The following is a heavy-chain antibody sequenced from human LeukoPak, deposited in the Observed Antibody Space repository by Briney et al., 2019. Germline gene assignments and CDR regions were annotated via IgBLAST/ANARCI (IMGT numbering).Heavy chain of an antibody. J-gene: IGHJ4*02. CDR3: ARYDGYDLRY. Sequence: GRSLRLSCAASGFTFSNYWMSWVSQAPGKGLEWVAKINEGGSEKHYVDSVKGRFTISRDNAKNSLYREMNGLRAEDTAVYYCARYDGYDLRYWGQGTLVTVSS. D-gene: IGHD5-12*01. CDR2: INEGGSEK. CDR1: GFTFSNYW. V-gene: IGHV3-7*04.